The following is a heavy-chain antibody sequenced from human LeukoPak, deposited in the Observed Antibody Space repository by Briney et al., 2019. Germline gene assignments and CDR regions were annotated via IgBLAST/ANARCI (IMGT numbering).Heavy chain of an antibody. CDR2: ISDSSDTI. V-gene: IGHV3-48*01. D-gene: IGHD1-26*01. CDR3: ARDLIVGTTIRYYFDY. CDR1: GFTFSYYS. J-gene: IGHJ4*02. Sequence: GGSLRLSCAASGFTFSYYSMNWVRQAPGKGVEWVSYISDSSDTIYYEDSVKGRFTISRDNAKNSLYLQMNSLRAEDTAVYYCARDLIVGTTIRYYFDYWGQGTLVTVSS.